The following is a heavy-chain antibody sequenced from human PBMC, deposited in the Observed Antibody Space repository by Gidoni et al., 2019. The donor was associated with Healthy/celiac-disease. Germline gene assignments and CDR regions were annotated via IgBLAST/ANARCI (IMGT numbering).Heavy chain of an antibody. CDR1: GYTFTSYA. Sequence: QVQLVQSGAEVKKPGASVKVSCKASGYTFTSYAMHWVRQAPGQRLEWMGWINAGNGNTKYSQKFQGRVTITRDTSASTAYMELSSLRSEDTAVYYCARVAYCGGDCSSGMDVWGQGTTVTVSS. J-gene: IGHJ6*02. CDR2: INAGNGNT. V-gene: IGHV1-3*01. CDR3: ARVAYCGGDCSSGMDV. D-gene: IGHD2-21*01.